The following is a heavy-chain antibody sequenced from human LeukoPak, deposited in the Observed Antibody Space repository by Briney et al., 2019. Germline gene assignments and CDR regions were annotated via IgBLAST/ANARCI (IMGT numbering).Heavy chain of an antibody. D-gene: IGHD5-18*01. CDR1: GYTFTSYD. J-gene: IGHJ4*02. CDR3: ARGRGYSYGYADY. Sequence: ASVKVSCKASGYTFTSYDINWVRQATGQGLEWMGWMNPNSGNTGYAEKFQGRVTMTRNISIRTAYVELSTLRSDDTAVYYCARGRGYSYGYADYWGQGTLVTVSP. V-gene: IGHV1-8*01. CDR2: MNPNSGNT.